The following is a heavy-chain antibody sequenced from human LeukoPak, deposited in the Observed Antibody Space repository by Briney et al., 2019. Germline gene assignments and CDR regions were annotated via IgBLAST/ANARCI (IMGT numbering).Heavy chain of an antibody. V-gene: IGHV3-53*01. Sequence: GGSLRLSCTASGFGITGSYMSWVRQAPGKGLEWVSAIYSGGSTYYADSVKGRFTIFRDNAKNSLYLQMNSLRAEDTAVYYCAKRGPYCSGGSCYHYFDYWGQGTLVTVSS. CDR2: IYSGGST. CDR3: AKRGPYCSGGSCYHYFDY. D-gene: IGHD2-15*01. CDR1: GFGITGSY. J-gene: IGHJ4*02.